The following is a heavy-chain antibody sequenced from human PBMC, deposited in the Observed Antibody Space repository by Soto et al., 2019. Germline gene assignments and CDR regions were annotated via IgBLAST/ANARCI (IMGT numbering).Heavy chain of an antibody. V-gene: IGHV1-69*02. CDR3: ARSGYSYSFDY. CDR2: IIPILGIA. Sequence: QVQLVQSGAEVKKPGSSVKVSCKASGGTFSSYTISWVRQAPGQGLEWMGRIIPILGIANYAQKFQGRVTITADKSTSTAYMELSSLRSEDMAVYYCARSGYSYSFDYWSQGTLVTVSS. J-gene: IGHJ4*02. D-gene: IGHD5-18*01. CDR1: GGTFSSYT.